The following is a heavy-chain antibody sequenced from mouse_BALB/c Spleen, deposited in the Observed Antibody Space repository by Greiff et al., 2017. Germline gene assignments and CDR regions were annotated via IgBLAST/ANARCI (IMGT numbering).Heavy chain of an antibody. J-gene: IGHJ2*01. CDR2: ISYDGSN. V-gene: IGHV3-6*02. CDR1: GYSITSGYY. Sequence: ESGPGLVKPSQSLSLTCSVTGYSITSGYYWNWIRQLPGNKLEWMGYISYDGSNNYNPSLKNRISITRDTSKNQFFLKLNSVTTEDTATYYCARIHYYGPFDYWGQGTTLTVSS. D-gene: IGHD1-2*01. CDR3: ARIHYYGPFDY.